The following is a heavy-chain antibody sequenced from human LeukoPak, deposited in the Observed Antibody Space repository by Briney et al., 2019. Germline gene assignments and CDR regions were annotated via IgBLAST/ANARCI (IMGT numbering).Heavy chain of an antibody. D-gene: IGHD4-17*01. CDR2: INHSGST. CDR1: GGSFSGYY. CDR3: ARSSTTVNYYYGMDV. Sequence: SETLSLTCAVYGGSFSGYYWSWIRQPPGKGLEWIGEINHSGSTNYNPSLKSRVTISVDTSKNQSSLKLSSVTAADTAVYYCARSSTTVNYYYGMDVWGQGTTVTVSS. J-gene: IGHJ6*02. V-gene: IGHV4-34*01.